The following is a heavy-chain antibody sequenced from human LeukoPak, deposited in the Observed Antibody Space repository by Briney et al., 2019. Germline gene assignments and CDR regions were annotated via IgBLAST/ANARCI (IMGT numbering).Heavy chain of an antibody. CDR2: ISSIISTI. J-gene: IGHJ3*02. V-gene: IGHV3-48*01. D-gene: IGHD2-2*01. Sequence: GGSLRLSCAASGFTFSSYSMNWVRQAPGKGLEWVSYISSIISTIYYADSVKGRFTISRDNAKNTLYLQMNSLRAEDTAVYYCARPTPGYCSSTSCPRAFDIWGQGTMVTVSS. CDR3: ARPTPGYCSSTSCPRAFDI. CDR1: GFTFSSYS.